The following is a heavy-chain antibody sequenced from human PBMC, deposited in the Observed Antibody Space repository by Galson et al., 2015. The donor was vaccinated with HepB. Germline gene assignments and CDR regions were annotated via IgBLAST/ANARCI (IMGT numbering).Heavy chain of an antibody. CDR1: GFTFDHYW. CDR2: INADGSDT. V-gene: IGHV3-74*01. CDR3: ARDSGSYPFDY. Sequence: SLRLSCAASGFTFDHYWIHWVRQAPGKGLMWVSRINADGSDTGYADSAEGRFTLSRDNAKSVLYLQMDSLTVAGTAVYYCARDSGSYPFDYWGQGTLVTVSS. D-gene: IGHD1-26*01. J-gene: IGHJ4*02.